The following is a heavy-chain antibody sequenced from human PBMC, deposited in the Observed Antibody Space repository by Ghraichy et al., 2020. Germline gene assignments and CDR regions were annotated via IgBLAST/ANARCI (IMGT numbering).Heavy chain of an antibody. D-gene: IGHD6-19*01. Sequence: GGSLRLSCAASGFTFINYAMSWVRQAPGKGLEWVSGIGAGGGSTFYADSVKGRFTVSRDNAKNTLYLQMNSLSAEDTAVYYCARGSGSSGWRDFFDYWGQATLVTVSS. CDR1: GFTFINYA. CDR3: ARGSGSSGWRDFFDY. J-gene: IGHJ4*02. CDR2: IGAGGGST. V-gene: IGHV3-23*01.